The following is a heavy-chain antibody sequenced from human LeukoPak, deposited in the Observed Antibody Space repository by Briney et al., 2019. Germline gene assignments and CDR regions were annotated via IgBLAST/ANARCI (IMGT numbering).Heavy chain of an antibody. Sequence: PSETLSLTCTVSGGSISSYYWSWIRQPPGKGLEWIGYIYYSGSTNYNPSLKSRVTISVAKNQFSLKLSSVTAADTAVYYCASATFSYYYDSSGYYELDYRGQGTLVTVSS. CDR2: IYYSGST. CDR1: GGSISSYY. CDR3: ASATFSYYYDSSGYYELDY. J-gene: IGHJ4*02. V-gene: IGHV4-59*01. D-gene: IGHD3-22*01.